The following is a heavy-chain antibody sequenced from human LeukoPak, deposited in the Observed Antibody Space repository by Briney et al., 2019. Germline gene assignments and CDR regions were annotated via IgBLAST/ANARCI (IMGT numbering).Heavy chain of an antibody. D-gene: IGHD5-18*01. J-gene: IGHJ4*02. CDR3: ARHKRRGYTLGGVDY. CDR1: GGSISSSSYY. V-gene: IGHV4-39*07. Sequence: SETLSLTCTVSGGSISSSSYYWGWIRQPPGKGLEWIGSIYYSGSTYYNPSLKSRVTISVDTSKNQFSLKLSSVTAADTAVYYCARHKRRGYTLGGVDYWGQGTLVTVSS. CDR2: IYYSGST.